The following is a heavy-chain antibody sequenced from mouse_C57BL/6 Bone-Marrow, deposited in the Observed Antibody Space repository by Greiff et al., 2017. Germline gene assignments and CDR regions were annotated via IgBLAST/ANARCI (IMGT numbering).Heavy chain of an antibody. CDR2: INYDGSST. J-gene: IGHJ1*03. CDR1: GFTFSDYY. Sequence: EVMLVESEGGLVQPGSSMKLSCTASGFTFSDYYMAWVRQVPEKGLEWVANINYDGSSTYYLDSLKSRFIISRDNAKNILYLQMSSLKSEDTATYYGARDRVTAYWYFDVWGTGTTVTVSS. CDR3: ARDRVTAYWYFDV. V-gene: IGHV5-16*01. D-gene: IGHD1-2*01.